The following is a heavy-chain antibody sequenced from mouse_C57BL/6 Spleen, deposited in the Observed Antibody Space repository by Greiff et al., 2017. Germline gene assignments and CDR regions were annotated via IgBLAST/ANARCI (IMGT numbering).Heavy chain of an antibody. CDR1: GYTFTSYG. CDR2: IYPRSGNT. Sequence: QVQLQQSGAELARPGASVKLSCKASGYTFTSYGISWVKQRPGQGLEWIGEIYPRSGNTYYNEKFKGKATLTADKSSSTAYMELRSLTSEDSAVYFCATMVTTNPFGYWGKGTLVTVAA. D-gene: IGHD2-2*01. J-gene: IGHJ3*02. CDR3: ATMVTTNPFGY. V-gene: IGHV1-81*01.